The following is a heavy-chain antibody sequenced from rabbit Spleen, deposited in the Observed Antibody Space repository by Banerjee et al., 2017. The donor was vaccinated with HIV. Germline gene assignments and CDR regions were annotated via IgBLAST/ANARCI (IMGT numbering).Heavy chain of an antibody. CDR1: GFSFSSSYW. CDR3: ARDLAGVIGWNFYL. Sequence: QSLEESGGDLVKPGASLTLTCTASGFSFSSSYWICWVRQAPGKGLEWIGIIWPTTDTTYYASWVNGRFTISSDNAQKTVDLQMNSLTAADTATYFCARDLAGVIGWNFYLWGPGTLVTVS. V-gene: IGHV1S40*01. D-gene: IGHD4-1*01. J-gene: IGHJ4*01. CDR2: IWPTTDTT.